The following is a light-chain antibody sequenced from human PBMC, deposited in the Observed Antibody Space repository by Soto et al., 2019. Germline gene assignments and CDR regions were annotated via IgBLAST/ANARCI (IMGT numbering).Light chain of an antibody. V-gene: IGLV1-44*01. CDR1: YSNIGSNF. Sequence: QSVLTQPPSASATPGQTVTFSCSGRYSNIGSNFVSWYQRLPGTAPKLLIYSINQRPSGVPDRFSGSKSGTSASLTISGLQSEDEANYFCSSWDDSLDGPVFGGGSKVTV. J-gene: IGLJ3*02. CDR2: SIN. CDR3: SSWDDSLDGPV.